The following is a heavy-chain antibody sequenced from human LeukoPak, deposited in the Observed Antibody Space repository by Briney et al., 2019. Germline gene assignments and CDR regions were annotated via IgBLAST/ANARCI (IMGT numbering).Heavy chain of an antibody. CDR2: INHSGST. V-gene: IGHV4-34*01. D-gene: IGHD3-9*01. Sequence: SETLSLTCAVYGGSFSGYYWSWIRQPPGKGLEWIGEINHSGSTNYNPSLKSRVTISVDTSKNQFSLKLSSVTAADTAVYYCARAHYDILTGYSLGAFDIWGQGTMVTVSS. J-gene: IGHJ3*02. CDR1: GGSFSGYY. CDR3: ARAHYDILTGYSLGAFDI.